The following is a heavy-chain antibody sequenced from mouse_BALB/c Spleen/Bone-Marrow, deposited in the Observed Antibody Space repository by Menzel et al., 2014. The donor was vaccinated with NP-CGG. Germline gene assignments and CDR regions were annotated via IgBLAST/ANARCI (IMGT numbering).Heavy chain of an antibody. Sequence: VQLQQSGPELVKPGASVKISCKASGYTFTSYWMHWVKQRPGQGLEWIGEINPSNGRTNYNEKFKSKATLTVDKSSSTAYMQLSSLTSEDSAVYYCARGGRYDERTWFAYWGQGTLVTVSA. CDR3: ARGGRYDERTWFAY. V-gene: IGHV1S81*02. J-gene: IGHJ3*01. D-gene: IGHD2-14*01. CDR1: GYTFTSYW. CDR2: INPSNGRT.